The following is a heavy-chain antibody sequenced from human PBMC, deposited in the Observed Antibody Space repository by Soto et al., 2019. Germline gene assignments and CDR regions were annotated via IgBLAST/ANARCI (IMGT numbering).Heavy chain of an antibody. Sequence: EVQLVESGGGLVQPGGSLRLSCAASGFTFSSYWMSWVRQAPGKGLEWVANIKQDGSEKYYVDSVKGRFTISRDNAKNSLYLQMSSLRAEDTAVYYCARESGDSSSWYWPDYYYYYYMDVWGKGTTVTVSS. CDR3: ARESGDSSSWYWPDYYYYYYMDV. J-gene: IGHJ6*03. V-gene: IGHV3-7*01. D-gene: IGHD6-13*01. CDR1: GFTFSSYW. CDR2: IKQDGSEK.